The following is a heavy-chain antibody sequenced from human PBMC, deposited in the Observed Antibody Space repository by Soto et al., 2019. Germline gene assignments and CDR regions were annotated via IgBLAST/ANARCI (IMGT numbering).Heavy chain of an antibody. V-gene: IGHV4-4*02. J-gene: IGHJ5*02. D-gene: IGHD3-3*01. CDR3: AQGRSGMYYDFWSGPNWFDP. CDR2: IYHSGST. CDR1: SGSISSSNW. Sequence: TSETLSLTCAVSSGSISSSNWWSWVRQPPGKGLEWIGEIYHSGSTNYNPSLKSRVTISVDKSKNQFSLKLSSVTAADTAVYYCAQGRSGMYYDFWSGPNWFDPWGQGTLVTVSS.